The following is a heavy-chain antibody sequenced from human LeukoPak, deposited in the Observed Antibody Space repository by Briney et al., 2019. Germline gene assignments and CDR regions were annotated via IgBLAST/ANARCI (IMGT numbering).Heavy chain of an antibody. CDR2: IIPMFHTA. Sequence: VASVKVSCKACGGTSSSYAVSWVRQAPGQGLEWMGGIIPMFHTAIYAQRFQGRVTITADKSTSTAYMELSSLRFEDTAVYYCAKDRPTRGDFTSGHDYWGQGTLVTVSS. V-gene: IGHV1-69*06. CDR1: GGTSSSYA. J-gene: IGHJ4*02. CDR3: AKDRPTRGDFTSGHDY. D-gene: IGHD3-3*01.